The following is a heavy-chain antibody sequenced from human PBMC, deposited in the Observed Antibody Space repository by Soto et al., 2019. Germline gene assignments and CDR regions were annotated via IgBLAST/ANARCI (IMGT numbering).Heavy chain of an antibody. CDR2: IYYSGST. Sequence: SETLALTCTVSGGSIRSGGYYWSWIRQHPGKGLEWIGYIYYSGSTYYNPSLKSRVTISVDTSKNQFSLKLSSVTAADTAVYYCATEGRWFYPCGLPNLVTLS. CDR3: ATEGRWFYP. V-gene: IGHV4-31*03. CDR1: GGSIRSGGYY. J-gene: IGHJ5*02.